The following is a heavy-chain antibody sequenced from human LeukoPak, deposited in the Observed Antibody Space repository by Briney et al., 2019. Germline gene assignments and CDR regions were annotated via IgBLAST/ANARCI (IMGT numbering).Heavy chain of an antibody. Sequence: GRSLRLSCAASGFTFSSYGMHWVRQAPGKGLEWVAVIWYDGSNKYYADSVKGRFTISRDNSKNTLYLQMNSLRAEDTAVYYCAKDPRLPAYYDFWSGHQNYYMDGWGKGTTVTVSS. CDR3: AKDPRLPAYYDFWSGHQNYYMDG. CDR2: IWYDGSNK. J-gene: IGHJ6*03. CDR1: GFTFSSYG. V-gene: IGHV3-33*06. D-gene: IGHD3-3*01.